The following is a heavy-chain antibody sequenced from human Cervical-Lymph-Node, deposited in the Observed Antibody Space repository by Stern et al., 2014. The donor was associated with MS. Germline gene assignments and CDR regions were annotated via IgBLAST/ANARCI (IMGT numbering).Heavy chain of an antibody. Sequence: QITLKESGPALVKPTQTLTLTCTFSGFSLSTSGMRVSWIRQPPGKALEWLARNDWDDDKFYSTSLKIRLTISKDTSKNQVVLTMTNMDPVDTATFYCARGKYGSGSPGAFDIWGQGTMVTVSS. D-gene: IGHD3-10*01. J-gene: IGHJ3*02. V-gene: IGHV2-70*04. CDR1: GFSLSTSGMR. CDR2: NDWDDDK. CDR3: ARGKYGSGSPGAFDI.